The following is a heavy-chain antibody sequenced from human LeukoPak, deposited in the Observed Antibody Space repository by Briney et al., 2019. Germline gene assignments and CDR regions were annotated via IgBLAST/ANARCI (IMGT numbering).Heavy chain of an antibody. D-gene: IGHD6-13*01. CDR1: GGSISSGGYY. V-gene: IGHV4-30-2*01. CDR3: ARGRRAAAGYHTKTNWFDP. J-gene: IGHJ5*02. Sequence: PSQTLSLTCTVSGGSISSGGYYWSWIRQPPGKGLEWIGYIYHSGSTNYNPSLKSRVTISVDTSKNQFSLKLSSVTAADTAVYYCARGRRAAAGYHTKTNWFDPWGQGTLVTVSS. CDR2: IYHSGST.